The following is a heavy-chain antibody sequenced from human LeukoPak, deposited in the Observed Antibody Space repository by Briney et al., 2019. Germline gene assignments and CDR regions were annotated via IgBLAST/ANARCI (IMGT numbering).Heavy chain of an antibody. D-gene: IGHD2-2*01. J-gene: IGHJ4*02. V-gene: IGHV3-15*01. CDR1: GFTFSNAW. CDR3: TTDFTSIDY. CDR2: IKSKTDGGTT. Sequence: PGGSLRLSCAASGFTFSNAWMSWVRQAPGKGLEWVCPIKSKTDGGTTDYAAPVKGRFTISRDESKNTLSLQMNSMKTEETAVYYCTTDFTSIDYWGQGTLVTVSS.